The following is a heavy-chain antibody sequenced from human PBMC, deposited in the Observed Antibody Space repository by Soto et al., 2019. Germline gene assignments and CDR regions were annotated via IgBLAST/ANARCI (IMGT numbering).Heavy chain of an antibody. CDR3: AREERSSSWHRWDLNWFDP. V-gene: IGHV4-30-4*01. CDR2: IYYSGST. Sequence: SETMSLTCTVSGGSLSSGDYYWGWIRQPPGKGLEWIGYIYYSGSTYYNPSLKSRVTISVDTSKNQFSLKLSSVTAADTAVYYCAREERSSSWHRWDLNWFDPWGQGTLVTVSS. CDR1: GGSLSSGDYY. D-gene: IGHD6-13*01. J-gene: IGHJ5*02.